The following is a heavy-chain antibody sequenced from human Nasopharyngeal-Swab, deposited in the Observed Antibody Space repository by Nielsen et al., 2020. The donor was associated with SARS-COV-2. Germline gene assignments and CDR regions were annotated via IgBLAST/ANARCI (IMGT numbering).Heavy chain of an antibody. J-gene: IGHJ5*02. CDR2: ISGSGGST. V-gene: IGHV3-23*01. Sequence: GEFLKISCAASGFTFSSYAMSWVRQAPGKGLEWVSAISGSGGSTYYADSVKGRFTISRDNSKNTLYLQMNSLRAEDTAVYYCAKMARFSSGSDWFDPWGQGTLVTVSS. CDR1: GFTFSSYA. CDR3: AKMARFSSGSDWFDP. D-gene: IGHD6-19*01.